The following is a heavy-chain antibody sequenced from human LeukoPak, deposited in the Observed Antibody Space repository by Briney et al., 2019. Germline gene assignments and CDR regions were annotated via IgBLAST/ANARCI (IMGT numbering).Heavy chain of an antibody. CDR1: GFTFSSYW. CDR2: IKQDGSEK. J-gene: IGHJ3*02. V-gene: IGHV3-7*01. Sequence: GGSLRLSCAASGFTFSSYWMSWVRQAPGKGLEWVANIKQDGSEKYYVDSVKGRFTISRDNAKNSLYLQMNSLRAEDTAVYCCARASYAGGYDAFDIWGQGTMVTVSS. D-gene: IGHD2-2*01. CDR3: ARASYAGGYDAFDI.